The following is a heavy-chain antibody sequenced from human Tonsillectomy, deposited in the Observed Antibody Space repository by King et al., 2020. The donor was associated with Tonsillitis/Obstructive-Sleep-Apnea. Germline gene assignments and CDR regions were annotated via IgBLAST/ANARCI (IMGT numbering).Heavy chain of an antibody. Sequence: VQLVESGGGLVQPGGSLKLSCAASGFTFSGSAMHWVRQASGKGLEWVGRIRSKANSYATAYAASVKGRVTISRDDSKNTAYLQMTSLKTEDTAVYYCTTTGIAVAGTYAFDIWGQGTMVTVSS. J-gene: IGHJ3*02. CDR3: TTTGIAVAGTYAFDI. V-gene: IGHV3-73*01. CDR1: GFTFSGSA. CDR2: IRSKANSYAT. D-gene: IGHD6-19*01.